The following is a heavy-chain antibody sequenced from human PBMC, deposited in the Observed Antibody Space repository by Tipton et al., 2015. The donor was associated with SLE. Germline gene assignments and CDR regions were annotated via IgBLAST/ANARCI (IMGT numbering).Heavy chain of an antibody. CDR1: GGSISSYY. Sequence: TLSLTCTVSGGSISSYYWSWIRQPAGKGLEWIGRIYTRGSTNYNPSLKSRVTISVDTSKNEFSLKLSSVTAADTAVYYCARDELAYYYYYMDVWGKGTTVTVSS. CDR2: IYTRGST. D-gene: IGHD1-26*01. J-gene: IGHJ6*03. V-gene: IGHV4-4*07. CDR3: ARDELAYYYYYMDV.